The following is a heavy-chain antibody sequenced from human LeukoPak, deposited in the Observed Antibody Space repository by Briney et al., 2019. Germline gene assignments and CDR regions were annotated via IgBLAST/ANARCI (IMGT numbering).Heavy chain of an antibody. V-gene: IGHV4-61*02. CDR3: ARGKYYYGSGTYYTRSYDWYFDL. J-gene: IGHJ2*01. CDR1: GGSISSSSYY. CDR2: IYTSGST. D-gene: IGHD3-10*01. Sequence: SETLSLTCTVSGGSISSSSYYWGWIRQPAGKGLEWIGRIYTSGSTNYNPSLKSRVSTSVDTSKNQFSLKLSSVTAADTAVYYCARGKYYYGSGTYYTRSYDWYFDLWGRGTLVTVSS.